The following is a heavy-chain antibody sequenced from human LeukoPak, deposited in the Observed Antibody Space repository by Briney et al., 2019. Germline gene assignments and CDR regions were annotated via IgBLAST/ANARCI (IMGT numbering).Heavy chain of an antibody. CDR3: ARDFYP. J-gene: IGHJ5*02. V-gene: IGHV4-30-4*08. CDR2: IYYSGRT. CDR1: GGSISSGGYY. Sequence: SETLSLTCTVSGGSISSGGYYWSWIRQPPGKGLEWIGYIYYSGRTYYNPSLRSRVTMSVDTSKNQFSLNMSSVTAADTAVYYCARDFYPWGQGTLSPSPQ.